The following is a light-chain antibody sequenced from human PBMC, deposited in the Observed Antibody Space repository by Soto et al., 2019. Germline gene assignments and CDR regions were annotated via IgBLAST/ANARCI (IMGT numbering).Light chain of an antibody. V-gene: IGKV1-16*01. CDR2: AAS. Sequence: DIQHTQSSSPLSESVGDRVTITCRASQGISSSLAWFQQKPGKAPKTLIYAASSLHSGVPSRFSGSGSGTDFTLTISSLQTEDFETEYCQPYNGYPQIFGQGTRLEIK. J-gene: IGKJ5*01. CDR3: QPYNGYPQI. CDR1: QGISSS.